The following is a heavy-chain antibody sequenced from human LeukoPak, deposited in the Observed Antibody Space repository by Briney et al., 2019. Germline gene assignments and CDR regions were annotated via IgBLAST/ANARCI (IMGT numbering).Heavy chain of an antibody. CDR3: AKEPKMAAGY. Sequence: PGGSLRLSCAASGFTFNNYALAWVRQTPEKGLECVSAISGDGVSPYYVDSVRGRFTISRDNSKNTLYLQMHSLRVEDTAVYYCAKEPKMAAGYWGQGTLVTVSS. D-gene: IGHD5-24*01. V-gene: IGHV3-23*01. J-gene: IGHJ4*02. CDR1: GFTFNNYA. CDR2: ISGDGVSP.